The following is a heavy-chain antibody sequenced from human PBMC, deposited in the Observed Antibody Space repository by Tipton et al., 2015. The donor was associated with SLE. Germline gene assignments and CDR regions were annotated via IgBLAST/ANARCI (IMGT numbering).Heavy chain of an antibody. Sequence: TLSLTCTVSGGSISSSSYYWGWIRQPPGKGLEWIGSIYYSGSTYYNPSLKSRVTISVDTSKNQFSLNLSSVTAADTAVYYCVREGGGVVTASPSEYWGQGTLVTVSS. D-gene: IGHD2-21*02. CDR1: GGSISSSSYY. CDR2: IYYSGST. J-gene: IGHJ4*02. V-gene: IGHV4-39*07. CDR3: VREGGGVVTASPSEY.